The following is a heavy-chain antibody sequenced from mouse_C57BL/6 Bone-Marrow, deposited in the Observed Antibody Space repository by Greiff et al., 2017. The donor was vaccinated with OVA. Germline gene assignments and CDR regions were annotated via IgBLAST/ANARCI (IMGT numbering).Heavy chain of an antibody. D-gene: IGHD3-2*02. V-gene: IGHV10-1*01. J-gene: IGHJ3*01. CDR3: VRHEDSSGYTWFAY. Sequence: GGGLVQPKGSLKLSCAASGFSFNTYAMNWVRQAPGKGLEWVARIRSKSNNYATYYADSVKDRFTISRDDSESMLYLQMNNLKTEDTAMYYCVRHEDSSGYTWFAYWGQGTLVTVSA. CDR1: GFSFNTYA. CDR2: IRSKSNNYAT.